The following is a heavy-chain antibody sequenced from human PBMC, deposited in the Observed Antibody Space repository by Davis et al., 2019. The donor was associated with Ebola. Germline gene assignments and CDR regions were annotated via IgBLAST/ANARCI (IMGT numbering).Heavy chain of an antibody. Sequence: GESLKISCAASGFTFSSYGMHWVRQAPGKGLEWVAVISYDGSNKYYADSVKGRFTISRDNAKNSLYLQMNSLRAEDTALYYCARDNDCSSTSCYYYYYGMDVWGQGTTVTVSS. J-gene: IGHJ6*02. CDR2: ISYDGSNK. CDR3: ARDNDCSSTSCYYYYYGMDV. CDR1: GFTFSSYG. D-gene: IGHD2-2*01. V-gene: IGHV3-30*03.